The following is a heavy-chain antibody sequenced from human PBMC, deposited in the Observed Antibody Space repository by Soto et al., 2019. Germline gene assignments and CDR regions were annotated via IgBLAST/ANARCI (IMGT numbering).Heavy chain of an antibody. CDR2: ISGSGGST. J-gene: IGHJ5*02. CDR1: GFTFSSYA. D-gene: IGHD2-2*01. V-gene: IGHV3-23*01. CDR3: AKDHCSSTSCYGGLGWFDP. Sequence: EVQLLESGGGLVQPGGSLRLSCAASGFTFSSYAMSWVRQAPGKGLEWVSAISGSGGSTYYADSVKGRFTISRDNSKNTLDLQMNSLRAEDTAVYYCAKDHCSSTSCYGGLGWFDPWGQGTLVTVYS.